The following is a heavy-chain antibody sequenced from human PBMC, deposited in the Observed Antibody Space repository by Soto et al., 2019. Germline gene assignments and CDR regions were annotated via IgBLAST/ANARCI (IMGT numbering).Heavy chain of an antibody. CDR2: IYYSGST. CDR3: ARAPYYDIWSGWDSNWFDP. CDR1: GGSISSGDYY. J-gene: IGHJ5*02. D-gene: IGHD3-3*01. V-gene: IGHV4-61*08. Sequence: SETLSLTCTVSGGSISSGDYYWSWIRPPPGKGLEWIGYIYYSGSTNYNPSLKSRVTIAVDTSKNQFSLKLSSVTAADTAVYYCARAPYYDIWSGWDSNWFDPWGQGTLVTSPQ.